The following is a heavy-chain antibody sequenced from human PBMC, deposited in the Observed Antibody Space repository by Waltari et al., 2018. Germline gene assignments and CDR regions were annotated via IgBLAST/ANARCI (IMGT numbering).Heavy chain of an antibody. D-gene: IGHD6-6*01. V-gene: IGHV1-69*01. CDR2: IIPIVGTA. CDR1: GGTFSSYA. Sequence: QVQLVQSGAEVKKPGSSVKVSCKASGGTFSSYAISWVRQAPGQGLEWMGGIIPIVGTANYAQKFQGRVTITADESTSTAYMELSSLRSEDTAVYYCARGASAGIAARQGPYDYWGQGTLVTVSS. CDR3: ARGASAGIAARQGPYDY. J-gene: IGHJ4*02.